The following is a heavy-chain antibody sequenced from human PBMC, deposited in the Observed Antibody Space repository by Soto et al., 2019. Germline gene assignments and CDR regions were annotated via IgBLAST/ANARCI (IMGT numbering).Heavy chain of an antibody. CDR2: IYYNGST. J-gene: IGHJ4*02. CDR3: ARITASPNSGYFDY. D-gene: IGHD7-27*01. CDR1: GGSISNYY. V-gene: IGHV4-59*01. Sequence: SETLSLTCTVSGGSISNYYWTWMRQPPGKGLEWIGYIYYNGSTKYDPSLKSRVTISIDTSKNQFSLNLNSVTAADTAVYYCARITASPNSGYFDYWGQGTLVTVSS.